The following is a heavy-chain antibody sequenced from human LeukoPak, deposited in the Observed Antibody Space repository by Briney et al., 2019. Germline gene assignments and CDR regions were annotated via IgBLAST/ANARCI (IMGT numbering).Heavy chain of an antibody. V-gene: IGHV4-34*01. CDR3: ARGVVPAAIHFPPNWFDP. CDR1: GGSFSGYY. Sequence: PSETLSLTCAVYGGSFSGYYWSWIRQPPGKGLEWIGEINHSGSTNYNPSLKSRVTISVDTSKNQFSLKLSSVTAADTAVYYCARGVVPAAIHFPPNWFDPWGQGTLVTVSS. D-gene: IGHD2-2*02. CDR2: INHSGST. J-gene: IGHJ5*02.